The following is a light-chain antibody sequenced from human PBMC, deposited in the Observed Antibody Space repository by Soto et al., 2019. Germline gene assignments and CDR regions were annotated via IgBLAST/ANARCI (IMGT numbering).Light chain of an antibody. V-gene: IGKV3-15*01. J-gene: IGKJ1*01. CDR2: GAS. CDR3: QQYNAWPPT. Sequence: VLTQSPATLSVSPGERVTLACRTSQSVGSSLAWYQQVPGQAPRPLIYGASSRETGISDRFSGGGSGTEFVLTISDLQSEDFAVYSCQQYNAWPPTFGQGTKV. CDR1: QSVGSS.